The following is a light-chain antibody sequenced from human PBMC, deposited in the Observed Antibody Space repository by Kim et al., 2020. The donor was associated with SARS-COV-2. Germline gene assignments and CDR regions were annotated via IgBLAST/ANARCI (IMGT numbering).Light chain of an antibody. CDR1: QSVSSN. Sequence: EVVMTQSPATLSVSPGERATLSCRASQSVSSNVAWYQQKPGQAPRLLIYGASTRATDIPARFSGSGSGTEFTLTISSLQSEDFAVYYCQLYSNWPPYTFGHGTKLEIK. J-gene: IGKJ2*01. V-gene: IGKV3-15*01. CDR2: GAS. CDR3: QLYSNWPPYT.